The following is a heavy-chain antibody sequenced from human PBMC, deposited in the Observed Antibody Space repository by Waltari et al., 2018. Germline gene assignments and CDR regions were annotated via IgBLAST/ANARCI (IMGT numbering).Heavy chain of an antibody. Sequence: EVQLVESGGGLVKPGGSLGLSCGASGFTFSSYRMHWVRQAPGMGLEWVSSISSSSSYIYSADSVKGRFTISRDNAKNSLYLQMNSLRAEDTAVYYCAREHVVPAAPFDYWGQGTLVTVSS. CDR2: ISSSSSYI. V-gene: IGHV3-21*01. D-gene: IGHD2-2*01. CDR3: AREHVVPAAPFDY. CDR1: GFTFSSYR. J-gene: IGHJ4*02.